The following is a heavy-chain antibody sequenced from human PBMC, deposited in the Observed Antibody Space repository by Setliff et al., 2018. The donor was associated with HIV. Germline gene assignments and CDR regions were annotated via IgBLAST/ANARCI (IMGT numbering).Heavy chain of an antibody. CDR3: ARDQKGYSYGYFDS. J-gene: IGHJ4*02. CDR2: MHTSGNT. V-gene: IGHV4-61*01. CDR1: GDSVSSGSYY. Sequence: SETLSLTCTVSGDSVSSGSYYWSWIRQPPGKGLEWIGRMHTSGNTNYNPSLKSRVTMSVDTSKNQFSLRLSSVTAADTAVYYCARDQKGYSYGYFDSWGQGTLVTVSS. D-gene: IGHD5-18*01.